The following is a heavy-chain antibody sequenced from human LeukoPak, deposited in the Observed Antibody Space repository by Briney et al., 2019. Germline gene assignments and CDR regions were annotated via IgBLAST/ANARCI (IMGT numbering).Heavy chain of an antibody. CDR1: GFTFSSYA. V-gene: IGHV3-30*04. CDR3: ARDYGSGSFVIYFDY. CDR2: ISYDGSNK. J-gene: IGHJ4*02. D-gene: IGHD3-10*01. Sequence: GGSLRLSCAASGFTFSSYAMHWVRRAPGKGLEWVAAISYDGSNKNYAESVKGRFTISRDNSKNTLYLQMNSLRAEDTAVYYCARDYGSGSFVIYFDYWGQGTLVTVSS.